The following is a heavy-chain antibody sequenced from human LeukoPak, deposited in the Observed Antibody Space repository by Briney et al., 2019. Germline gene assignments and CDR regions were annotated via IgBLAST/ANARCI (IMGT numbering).Heavy chain of an antibody. J-gene: IGHJ4*02. Sequence: SETLSLTCTVSGYSISSGYYWGWIRQPPGKGLEWIGSIYHSGRTFYNPSLKSRVTISLDTSQNQFSLKLSSLTAADTAVYYCARGVVAAAGRTFDFWGQGTLVTVSS. V-gene: IGHV4-38-2*02. CDR1: GYSISSGYY. D-gene: IGHD6-13*01. CDR2: IYHSGRT. CDR3: ARGVVAAAGRTFDF.